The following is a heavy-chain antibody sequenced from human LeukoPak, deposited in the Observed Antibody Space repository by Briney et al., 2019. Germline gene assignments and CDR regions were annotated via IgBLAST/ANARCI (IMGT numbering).Heavy chain of an antibody. CDR1: GFTFSNYG. CDR2: IWSDGNNK. CDR3: ARERGPYDAFDI. J-gene: IGHJ3*02. V-gene: IGHV3-33*01. Sequence: GGSLRLSCAASGFTFSNYGMHWVRQAPGKGLEWVTAIWSDGNNKFYVDSVKGRFTISRDSSKNTLDLQLNSLRAEDTAMYYCARERGPYDAFDIWGQGTMVTVSS.